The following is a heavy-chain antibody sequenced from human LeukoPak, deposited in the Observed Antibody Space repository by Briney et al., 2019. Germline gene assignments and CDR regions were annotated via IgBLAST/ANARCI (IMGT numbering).Heavy chain of an antibody. CDR2: IYSGGST. J-gene: IGHJ5*02. CDR1: GFTVSSNY. D-gene: IGHD2-15*01. CDR3: ARTGRYCSGGSCYPEGWFDP. V-gene: IGHV3-53*01. Sequence: GGSLRLSCAASGFTVSSNYMSWVRQAPGKGLEWVSVIYSGGSTYYADSVKGRFTISRDNSKNTLYLQMNSLRAEDTAVYYCARTGRYCSGGSCYPEGWFDPWGQGTLVTVSS.